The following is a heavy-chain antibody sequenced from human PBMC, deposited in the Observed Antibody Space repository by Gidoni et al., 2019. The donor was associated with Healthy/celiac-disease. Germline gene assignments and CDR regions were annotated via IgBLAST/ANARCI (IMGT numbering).Heavy chain of an antibody. CDR1: GEGLSGYH. V-gene: IGHV4-34*01. CDR2: INHSGST. D-gene: IGHD6-6*01. J-gene: IGHJ5*02. Sequence: VQLQQRDARLIKPSENLSPACTGDGEGLSGYHWGWIRQPPGKGLEWIGEINHSGSTNYNPSLKSRVTISVDTSKNQFSLKLSSVTAADTAVYYCARMPRGAARPTFDPWGQVTLVTVSS. CDR3: ARMPRGAARPTFDP.